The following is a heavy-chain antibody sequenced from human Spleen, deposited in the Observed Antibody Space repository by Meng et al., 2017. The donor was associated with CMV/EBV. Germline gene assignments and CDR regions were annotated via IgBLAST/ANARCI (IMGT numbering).Heavy chain of an antibody. Sequence: SVKVSCKASGGTFSRYAISWVRQAPGQGLEWMGGIIPIFGTANYAQKFQGRVTMTRVTSTSTVYIELRSLRSEDTAVYYCARVREEGRHQWLAFFFDYWGQGTLVTVSS. CDR2: IIPIFGTA. V-gene: IGHV1-69*05. CDR3: ARVREEGRHQWLAFFFDY. J-gene: IGHJ4*02. CDR1: GGTFSRYA. D-gene: IGHD5-12*01.